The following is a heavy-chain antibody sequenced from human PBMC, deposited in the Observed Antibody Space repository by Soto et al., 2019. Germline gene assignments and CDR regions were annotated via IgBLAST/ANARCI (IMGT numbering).Heavy chain of an antibody. J-gene: IGHJ4*02. CDR2: ISAHHGNT. CDR1: GYAFTTYG. D-gene: IGHD1-1*01. V-gene: IGHV1-18*01. Sequence: QVHLVQSGAEVKKPGSSVKVSCKGSGYAFTTYGITWVRQAPGQGLEWMGWISAHHGNTNYAQKLQGRVTVTKDTSTSKAYIEMRSLRSDDKAVYYCARGRYGDYWGQGALVIVSS. CDR3: ARGRYGDY.